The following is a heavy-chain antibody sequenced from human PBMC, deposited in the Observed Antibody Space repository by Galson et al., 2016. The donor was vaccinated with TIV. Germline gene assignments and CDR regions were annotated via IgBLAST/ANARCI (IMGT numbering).Heavy chain of an antibody. D-gene: IGHD3-22*01. V-gene: IGHV1-24*01. CDR1: GYTVTELS. CDR3: ATDLLYYYDSSGYS. J-gene: IGHJ4*02. CDR2: FDPEDGET. Sequence: SVKVSCKVSGYTVTELSMHWVRQAPEKRLEWMGGFDPEDGETIYAQKFQGRVSMTEDTFTDTAYMELSSLVSDDTAVYYRATDLLYYYDSSGYSWGQGTLVTVSS.